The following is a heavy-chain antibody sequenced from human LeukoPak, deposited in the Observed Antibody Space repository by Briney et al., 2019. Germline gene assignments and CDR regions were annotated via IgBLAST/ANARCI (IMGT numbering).Heavy chain of an antibody. Sequence: SETLSLTCTVSGGSITTSSYYWGWIRQPPGKGLEWLGSIYYSGSTYYNPSLQSRVTISVDTSKNQFSLKLSSVTAADTAVYYCARQDHSSSSDIRPNAFDIWGQGTMVTASS. CDR1: GGSITTSSYY. CDR3: ARQDHSSSSDIRPNAFDI. V-gene: IGHV4-39*01. CDR2: IYYSGST. D-gene: IGHD6-6*01. J-gene: IGHJ3*02.